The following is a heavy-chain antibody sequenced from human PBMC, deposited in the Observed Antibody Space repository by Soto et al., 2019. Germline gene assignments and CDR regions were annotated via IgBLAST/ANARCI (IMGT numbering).Heavy chain of an antibody. CDR1: GFTFSSYW. J-gene: IGHJ6*02. CDR2: INSDGSIT. CDR3: VRALDYDFWSGRVALPLDYGMDV. Sequence: PGGSLRLSCAASGFTFSSYWMHWVRQVPGKGLVWVSRINSDGSITTYAASVKGRFTISRDNAKNTLHLQMKSLRVEDTAVYYCVRALDYDFWSGRVALPLDYGMDVWGQGTTVTVSS. V-gene: IGHV3-74*03. D-gene: IGHD3-3*01.